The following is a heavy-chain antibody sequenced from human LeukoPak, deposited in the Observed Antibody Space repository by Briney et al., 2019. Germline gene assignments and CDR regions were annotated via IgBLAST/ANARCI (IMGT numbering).Heavy chain of an antibody. CDR2: IYSGGST. CDR3: AREYGSGTGDY. J-gene: IGHJ4*02. D-gene: IGHD3-10*01. Sequence: GGSLRLSCAASGFTVSSNYMSWVRQAPGKGLEWVSVIYSGGSTYYADSVKGRFTLSRDNSKNTLYLQMNSLRAEDTAVYYCAREYGSGTGDYWGQGTLVTVPS. CDR1: GFTVSSNY. V-gene: IGHV3-53*01.